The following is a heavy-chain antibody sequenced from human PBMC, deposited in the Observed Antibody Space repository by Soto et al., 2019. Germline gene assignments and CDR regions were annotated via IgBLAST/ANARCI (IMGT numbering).Heavy chain of an antibody. CDR2: IYWNDDK. V-gene: IGHV2-5*01. J-gene: IGHJ4*02. CDR1: GFSLSTSEVG. CDR3: AHTIAEQSLRYYFDY. D-gene: IGHD6-13*01. Sequence: QITLKESGPTLVKPTQTLTLTCTFSGFSLSTSEVGVGWIRQPPGKALEWLALIYWNDDKRYSPSLKSRLTITKDTSKNQVVLTMTNMDPVDTATYYCAHTIAEQSLRYYFDYWGQRTLVTVSS.